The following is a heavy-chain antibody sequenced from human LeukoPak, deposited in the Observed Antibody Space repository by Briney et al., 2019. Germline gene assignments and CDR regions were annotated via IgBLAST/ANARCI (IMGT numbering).Heavy chain of an antibody. V-gene: IGHV3-48*01. CDR1: AFTFSDYS. CDR3: ARDRLTSGSYFFDY. Sequence: GGSLRLSCAASAFTFSDYSMNWVRQAPGKGLEWIPYISGRSSTIYYADSVRGRFTISRDNAKNSMYLQMNSLRAEDTAVYYCARDRLTSGSYFFDYWGQGTLVTVSS. CDR2: ISGRSSTI. J-gene: IGHJ4*02. D-gene: IGHD1-26*01.